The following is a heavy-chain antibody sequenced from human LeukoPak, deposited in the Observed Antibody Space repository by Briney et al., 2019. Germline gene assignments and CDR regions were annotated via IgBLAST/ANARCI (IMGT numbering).Heavy chain of an antibody. Sequence: SGGSLRLSCEASAFTFNTYSIHWVRQAPGKGLDWVAVMSYDGSDKYYAASVKGRFTISRDNSKDTVYLQMTGLRADDTAVYYCARDRDLEGYCSGGSCFLDYWGQGTLVTVSS. V-gene: IGHV3-30-3*01. CDR1: AFTFNTYS. D-gene: IGHD2-15*01. J-gene: IGHJ4*02. CDR2: MSYDGSDK. CDR3: ARDRDLEGYCSGGSCFLDY.